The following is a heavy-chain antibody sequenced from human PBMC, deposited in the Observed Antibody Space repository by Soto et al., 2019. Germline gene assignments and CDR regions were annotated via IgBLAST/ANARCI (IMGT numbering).Heavy chain of an antibody. CDR1: GFTFSSYS. CDR3: ARDGNYYYYMDV. CDR2: ISSSSSTI. D-gene: IGHD1-1*01. Sequence: GGSLRLSCAASGFTFSSYSMNWVRQAPGKGLEWVSYISSSSSTIYYADSVKGRFTISRDNAKNSLYLQMNSLRAEDTAVYDCARDGNYYYYMDVWGKGTTVTVSS. V-gene: IGHV3-48*01. J-gene: IGHJ6*03.